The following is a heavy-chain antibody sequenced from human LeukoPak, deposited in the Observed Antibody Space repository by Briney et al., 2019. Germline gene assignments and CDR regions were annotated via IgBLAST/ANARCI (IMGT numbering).Heavy chain of an antibody. CDR1: GFTFSSYA. J-gene: IGHJ4*02. CDR3: AKDRSYYDSSGYYQY. D-gene: IGHD3-22*01. V-gene: IGHV3-23*01. CDR2: ISGSGGST. Sequence: PGGSLRLSCAASGFTFSSYAMSWVRQAPGKGLEWVSAISGSGGSTYSADSVRGRFTISRDNCKNTLYLQMNSLRAEDTAVYYCAKDRSYYDSSGYYQYWGQGTLVTVSS.